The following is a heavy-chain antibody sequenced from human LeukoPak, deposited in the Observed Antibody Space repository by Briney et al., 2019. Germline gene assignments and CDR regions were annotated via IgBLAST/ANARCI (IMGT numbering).Heavy chain of an antibody. Sequence: GGSLRLSCAASGFTFSDYWMGWVRQAPGKGLEWVAHIKSDGSEKYYVDSVRGRFTIPRDNAKNSLYMPMNSQRAEDTAVYYCARNSRYSFDIWGPGTMVTVSS. D-gene: IGHD2/OR15-2a*01. CDR1: GFTFSDYW. J-gene: IGHJ3*02. CDR2: IKSDGSEK. CDR3: ARNSRYSFDI. V-gene: IGHV3-7*04.